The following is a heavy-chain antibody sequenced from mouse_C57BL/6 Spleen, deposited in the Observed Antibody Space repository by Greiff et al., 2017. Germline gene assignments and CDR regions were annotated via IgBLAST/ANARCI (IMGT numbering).Heavy chain of an antibody. CDR2: ISSGGDYI. J-gene: IGHJ3*01. CDR3: TRTYYSNYFWFAY. CDR1: GFTFSSYA. V-gene: IGHV5-9-1*02. Sequence: EVKLEESGEGLVKPGGSLKLSCAASGFTFSSYAMSWVRQTPEKRLEWVAYISSGGDYIYYADTVKGRFTISRDNAGNTLNLQMSRLKSEDTAMYYCTRTYYSNYFWFAYWGQGTLVTVSA. D-gene: IGHD2-5*01.